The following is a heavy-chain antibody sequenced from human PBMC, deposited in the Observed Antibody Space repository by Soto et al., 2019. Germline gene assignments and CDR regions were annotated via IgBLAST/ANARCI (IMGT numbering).Heavy chain of an antibody. Sequence: PSETLSLTCTVSGGSISSYYWSWIRQPPGKGLEWIGYIYYSGSTNYNPSLKSRVTISVDTSKNQFSLKLSSVTAADTAVYYCARVQVGWQLVTGPSGYYYGMDVWGQGTTVTVSS. CDR1: GGSISSYY. J-gene: IGHJ6*02. CDR3: ARVQVGWQLVTGPSGYYYGMDV. V-gene: IGHV4-59*01. CDR2: IYYSGST. D-gene: IGHD6-6*01.